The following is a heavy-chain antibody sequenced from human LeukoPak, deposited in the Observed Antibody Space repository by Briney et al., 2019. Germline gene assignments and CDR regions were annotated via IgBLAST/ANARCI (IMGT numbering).Heavy chain of an antibody. CDR2: ISASGGST. CDR3: AKYVSAKGPPYALDV. J-gene: IGHJ6*02. CDR1: GFTFSSYA. V-gene: IGHV3-23*01. Sequence: AGGSLRLSCAASGFTFSSYAMSWVRQAPGKGLEWVSGISASGGSTWYADSVKGRFTISRDHSKNTLYLQMNSLRAEDTAVYYCAKYVSAKGPPYALDVWGQGTTVTVSS. D-gene: IGHD2/OR15-2a*01.